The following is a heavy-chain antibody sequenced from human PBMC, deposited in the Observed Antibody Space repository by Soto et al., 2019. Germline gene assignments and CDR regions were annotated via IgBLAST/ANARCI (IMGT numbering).Heavy chain of an antibody. CDR2: IYYSGST. D-gene: IGHD2-15*01. J-gene: IGHJ4*02. CDR1: GGSISSYY. V-gene: IGHV4-59*08. CDR3: ARRYGGTFDY. Sequence: SETLSLTCTVSGGSISSYYWIWIRQPPGKGLEWIGYIYYSGSTNYNPSLKSRVTISVDTSKNQFSLKLSSVTAADTAVYYCARRYGGTFDYWGQGTLVTVSS.